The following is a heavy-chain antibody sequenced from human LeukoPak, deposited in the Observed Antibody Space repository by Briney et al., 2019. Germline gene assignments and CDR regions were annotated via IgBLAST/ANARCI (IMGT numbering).Heavy chain of an antibody. CDR3: ARSLGGFQH. CDR2: IYYSGST. CDR1: GGSISNYY. Sequence: SETLSHTCTVSGGSISNYYWSWIRQPPGKGLEWIGYIYYSGSTNYNPSLKSRVTISVDTSKNQFSLKLSSVTAADTAVYYCARSLGGFQHWGQGTLVTVSS. D-gene: IGHD2-15*01. J-gene: IGHJ1*01. V-gene: IGHV4-59*01.